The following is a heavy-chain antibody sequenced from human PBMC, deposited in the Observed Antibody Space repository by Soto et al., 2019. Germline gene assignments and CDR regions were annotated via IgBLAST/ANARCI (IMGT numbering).Heavy chain of an antibody. D-gene: IGHD6-6*01. CDR2: ISGSGGST. CDR3: ANPIAARPY. J-gene: IGHJ4*02. Sequence: GGSTGISVASSGLTVSSYAMSAVRQAPGKWLEWVSAISGSGGSTYYADSVKGRFTISRDNSKNTLYLQMNSLRAEATAVYYCANPIAARPYWGQGTLVTVSS. CDR1: GLTVSSYA. V-gene: IGHV3-23*01.